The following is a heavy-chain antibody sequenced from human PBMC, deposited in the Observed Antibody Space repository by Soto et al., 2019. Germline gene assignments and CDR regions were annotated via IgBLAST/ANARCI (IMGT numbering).Heavy chain of an antibody. Sequence: QVQLQQWGAGLLKPSETPSLSCAVYGGSLTGYYWTWIRQPPGKGLEWIGEINHSGITNYNPSLKSRVTISLDTSQSQFSLKLRSVTAADTAVYFCAREEVAQWFTKGYYGMDVWGQGTTVSVSS. J-gene: IGHJ6*02. CDR3: AREEVAQWFTKGYYGMDV. V-gene: IGHV4-34*01. D-gene: IGHD2-8*01. CDR2: INHSGIT. CDR1: GGSLTGYY.